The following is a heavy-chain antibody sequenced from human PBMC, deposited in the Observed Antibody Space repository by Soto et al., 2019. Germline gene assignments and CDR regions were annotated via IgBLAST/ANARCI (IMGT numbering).Heavy chain of an antibody. J-gene: IGHJ4*02. V-gene: IGHV1-69*13. CDR2: IIPIFGTA. CDR3: ATLPTPYYYDSSGYYFRY. Sequence: SVKVSCKASGGTFSCYAISWVRQAPGQGLEWMGGIIPIFGTANYAQKFQGRVTITADESTSTAYMELSSLRSEDTAVYYCATLPTPYYYDSSGYYFRYWGQGTLVTVS. CDR1: GGTFSCYA. D-gene: IGHD3-22*01.